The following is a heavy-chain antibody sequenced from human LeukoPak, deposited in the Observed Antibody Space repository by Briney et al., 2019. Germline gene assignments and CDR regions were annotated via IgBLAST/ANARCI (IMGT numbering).Heavy chain of an antibody. CDR3: ARWSSGTERNYFDY. J-gene: IGHJ4*02. D-gene: IGHD1-1*01. V-gene: IGHV4-4*07. CDR1: GGSIGSYY. Sequence: SETLSLTCTVSGGSIGSYYWSWIRQPAGKGLEWIGRIYTSGSTNYNPSLKSRVTMSVDTSKNRFSLKLSSVTAADTAVYYCARWSSGTERNYFDYWGQGTLVTVSS. CDR2: IYTSGST.